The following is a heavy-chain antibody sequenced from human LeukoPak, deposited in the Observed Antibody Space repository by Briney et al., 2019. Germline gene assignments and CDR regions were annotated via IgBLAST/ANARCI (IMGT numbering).Heavy chain of an antibody. CDR3: ARDASYVSGSYPMDV. CDR1: GFTFSSYS. Sequence: GGSLRLSCAASGFTFSSYSMNWVRQAPGKGLEWVCYISTSGSTIYYADSVKGRFTISRGNAKNSLYLQMNSLRAEDSAVYYCARDASYVSGSYPMDVWGKGTTVTISS. D-gene: IGHD3-10*01. J-gene: IGHJ6*04. CDR2: ISTSGSTI. V-gene: IGHV3-48*01.